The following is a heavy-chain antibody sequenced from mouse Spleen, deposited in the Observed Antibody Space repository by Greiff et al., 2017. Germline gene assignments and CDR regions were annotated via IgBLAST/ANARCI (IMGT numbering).Heavy chain of an antibody. V-gene: IGHV1S81*02. CDR2: INPSNGRT. CDR1: GYTFTSYW. D-gene: IGHD2-14*01. J-gene: IGHJ2*01. Sequence: VQLQQSGAELVKPGASVKLSCKASGYTFTSYWMHWVKQRPGQGLEWIGEINPSNGRTNYNEKFKSKATLTVDKSSSTAYMQLSSLTSEDSAVYYCARAYYRYDGGFDYWGQGTTLTVSS. CDR3: ARAYYRYDGGFDY.